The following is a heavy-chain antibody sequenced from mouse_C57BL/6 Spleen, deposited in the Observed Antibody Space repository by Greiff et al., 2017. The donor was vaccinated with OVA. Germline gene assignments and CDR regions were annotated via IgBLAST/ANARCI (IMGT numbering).Heavy chain of an antibody. CDR1: GYAFTNYL. CDR2: INPGSGGT. J-gene: IGHJ3*01. Sequence: QVQLQQSGAELVRPGTSVKVSCKASGYAFTNYLIEWVKQRPGQGLEWIGVINPGSGGTNYNEKFKGKATLTADKSSSTAYMQLSSLTSEDSAVYFCARVNDDGYYVRFAYWGQGTLVTVSA. CDR3: ARVNDDGYYVRFAY. D-gene: IGHD2-3*01. V-gene: IGHV1-54*01.